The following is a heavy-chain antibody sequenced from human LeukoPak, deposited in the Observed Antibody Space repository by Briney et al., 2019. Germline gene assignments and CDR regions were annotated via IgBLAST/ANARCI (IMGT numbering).Heavy chain of an antibody. J-gene: IGHJ3*02. D-gene: IGHD2-21*02. V-gene: IGHV3-66*01. CDR2: IYSGGST. CDR1: GFTVSSNY. CDR3: AKDIVVVTSGANAFDI. Sequence: PGGSLRLSCAASGFTVSSNYMSWVRQAPGKGLEWVSVIYSGGSTYYADSVKGRFTISRDNSKITLYLQMNSLRAEDTAVYYCAKDIVVVTSGANAFDIWGQGTMVTVSS.